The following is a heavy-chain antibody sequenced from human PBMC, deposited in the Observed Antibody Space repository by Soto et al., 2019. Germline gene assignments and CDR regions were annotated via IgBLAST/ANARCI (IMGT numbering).Heavy chain of an antibody. CDR2: IIPIFGTA. CDR3: AREHYYDSSGGFLFDY. Sequence: ASVKVSCKASGGTFSSYAISWVRQAPGQGLEWMGGIIPIFGTANYAQKFQGRVTITADESTSTAYMELSSLRSEDTAVYYCAREHYYDSSGGFLFDYWGQGTLVTVSS. CDR1: GGTFSSYA. J-gene: IGHJ4*02. V-gene: IGHV1-69*13. D-gene: IGHD3-22*01.